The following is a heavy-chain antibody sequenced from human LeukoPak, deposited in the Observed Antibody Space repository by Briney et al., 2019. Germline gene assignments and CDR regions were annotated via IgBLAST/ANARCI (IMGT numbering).Heavy chain of an antibody. Sequence: GGSLKLSCAASGFTFNTNAMSWVRQAPGKGLEWVSAISGRTGGTYYADSVKGRFTISRDNSKSTLYLQMDSLRAEDTAVYYCAKCGNSGCHLIDYWGQGTLVTVSS. J-gene: IGHJ4*02. CDR1: GFTFNTNA. CDR3: AKCGNSGCHLIDY. CDR2: ISGRTGGT. D-gene: IGHD5-12*01. V-gene: IGHV3-23*01.